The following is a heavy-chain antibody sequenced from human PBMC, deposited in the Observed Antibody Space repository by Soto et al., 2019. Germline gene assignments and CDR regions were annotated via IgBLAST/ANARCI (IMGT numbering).Heavy chain of an antibody. CDR1: GGTFSSYA. CDR2: IIPIFGTA. V-gene: IGHV1-69*13. CDR3: ASVQGYCSGGSCHTLRAIWFDP. D-gene: IGHD2-15*01. Sequence: ASVKVSCKASGGTFSSYAISWVRQAPGQGLEWMGGIIPIFGTANYAQKFQGRVTITADESTSTAYMELSSLRSEDTAVYYCASVQGYCSGGSCHTLRAIWFDPWGQGTLVTVSS. J-gene: IGHJ5*02.